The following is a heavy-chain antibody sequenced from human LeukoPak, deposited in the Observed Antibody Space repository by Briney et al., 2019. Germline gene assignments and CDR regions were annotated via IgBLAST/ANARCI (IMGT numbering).Heavy chain of an antibody. J-gene: IGHJ4*02. CDR3: AKGDNYYDSSGRY. Sequence: GGSLRLSCAASGFTFDDYAMHWVRQAPGKGLEWVSGISWNSGSIGYADSVKGRFTISRDNAKNSLYLQMNSLRAEDTAVYYCAKGDNYYDSSGRYWGQGTLVTVSS. V-gene: IGHV3-9*01. CDR2: ISWNSGSI. D-gene: IGHD3-22*01. CDR1: GFTFDDYA.